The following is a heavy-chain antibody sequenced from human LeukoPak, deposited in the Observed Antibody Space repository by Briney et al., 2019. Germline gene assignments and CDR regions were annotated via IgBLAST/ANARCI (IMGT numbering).Heavy chain of an antibody. D-gene: IGHD2-21*01. CDR1: GFTFSSYA. Sequence: GGSLRLSCAASGFTFSSYAMSWVRQAPGKGLEWVSTISGSGGSTYYADSVKGRFTISRDNSKNTLYLQMNSLRAEDTAVYYCAKDFRIGYSAHFDYWGQGALVTVSS. CDR3: AKDFRIGYSAHFDY. V-gene: IGHV3-23*01. J-gene: IGHJ4*02. CDR2: ISGSGGST.